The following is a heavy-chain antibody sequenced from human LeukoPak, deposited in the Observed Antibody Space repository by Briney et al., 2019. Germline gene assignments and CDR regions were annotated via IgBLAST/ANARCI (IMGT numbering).Heavy chain of an antibody. D-gene: IGHD4-11*01. J-gene: IGHJ6*03. CDR2: IWYDGSNK. CDR1: GFTFSSYG. V-gene: IGHV3-33*01. Sequence: GGSLRLSCAASGFTFSSYGMHWVRQAPGKGLEWVAVIWYDGSNKYYADSVKGRFTISRDNSKNTLYLQMNSLRAEGTAVYYCARDPSPSTAYYYYYMDVWGKGTTVTVSS. CDR3: ARDPSPSTAYYYYYMDV.